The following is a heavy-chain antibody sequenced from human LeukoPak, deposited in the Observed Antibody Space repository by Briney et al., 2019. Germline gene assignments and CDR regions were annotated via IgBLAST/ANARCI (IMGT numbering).Heavy chain of an antibody. J-gene: IGHJ1*01. CDR2: IYYSGST. Sequence: SETLSLSCTVSGGSISSYYWSWIRQPPGKGLEWIGYIYYSGSTNYNPSLKSRVTISVDTSKNQFSLKLSSVTAADTAVYYCARGHVGSSSWYDSAEYLQHWGQGTLVTVSS. CDR3: ARGHVGSSSWYDSAEYLQH. CDR1: GGSISSYY. D-gene: IGHD6-13*01. V-gene: IGHV4-59*01.